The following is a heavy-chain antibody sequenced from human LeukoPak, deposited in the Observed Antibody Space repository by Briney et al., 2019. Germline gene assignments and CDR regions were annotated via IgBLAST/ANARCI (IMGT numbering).Heavy chain of an antibody. V-gene: IGHV3-48*01. Sequence: GGSLRLSCAASGFTFSSYGMNWVRQAPGKGLEWVSYISSYSGTIKYADSAKGRFTISRDNAKNSLYLQMNSLRAEDTAVYYCARDQGGMVSYWGQGTLVTVSS. J-gene: IGHJ4*02. D-gene: IGHD2-8*01. CDR3: ARDQGGMVSY. CDR2: ISSYSGTI. CDR1: GFTFSSYG.